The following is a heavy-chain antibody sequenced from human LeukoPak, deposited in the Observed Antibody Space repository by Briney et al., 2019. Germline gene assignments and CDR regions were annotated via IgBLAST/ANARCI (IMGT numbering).Heavy chain of an antibody. CDR3: ARAPGEGRVDAFDI. CDR1: GGSISSGGYY. Sequence: SETLSLTCTVSGGSISSGGYYWSWIRQPPGKGLEWIGYIYHSGSTYYNPSLKSRVTISVDRSKNQFSLKLSSVTAADTAVYYCARAPGEGRVDAFDIWGQGTMVTVSS. J-gene: IGHJ3*02. V-gene: IGHV4-30-2*01. D-gene: IGHD3-16*01. CDR2: IYHSGST.